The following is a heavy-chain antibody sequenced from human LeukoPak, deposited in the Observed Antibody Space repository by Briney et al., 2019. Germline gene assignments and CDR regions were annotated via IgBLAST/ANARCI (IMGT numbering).Heavy chain of an antibody. D-gene: IGHD3-9*01. CDR3: LSTENGIRYFVY. V-gene: IGHV1-69*01. CDR2: IIPIFGTA. CDR1: GGTFSSYA. Sequence: SVKVSCKASGGTFSSYAISWVRQAPGQGLEWMGGIIPIFGTANYAQKFQGRVTITADESTSTAYMELSSLRSEDTAVYYCLSTENGIRYFVYWGQGTLVTVSS. J-gene: IGHJ4*02.